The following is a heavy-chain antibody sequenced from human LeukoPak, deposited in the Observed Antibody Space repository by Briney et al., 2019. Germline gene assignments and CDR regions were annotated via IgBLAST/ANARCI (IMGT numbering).Heavy chain of an antibody. V-gene: IGHV3-48*03. Sequence: GGSLRLSCAASGFTFSSYEMNRVRQAPGKGLEGVSYISSSGSTIYYADSVKGRFTISRDNAKNSLYLQMNSLRAEDTAVYYCAELGITMIGGVWGKGTTVTISS. J-gene: IGHJ6*04. CDR2: ISSSGSTI. D-gene: IGHD3-10*02. CDR1: GFTFSSYE. CDR3: AELGITMIGGV.